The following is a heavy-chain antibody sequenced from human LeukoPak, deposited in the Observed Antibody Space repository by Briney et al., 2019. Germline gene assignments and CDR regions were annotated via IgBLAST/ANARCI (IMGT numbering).Heavy chain of an antibody. CDR3: ASDGGDVDTAMDT. CDR1: GFTCSDYY. J-gene: IGHJ5*02. V-gene: IGHV3-11*01. D-gene: IGHD5-18*01. Sequence: TGGSLRLSCAASGFTCSDYYMSWIRQAPGKGLEWVSYISSSGSTIYYADSVKGRFTISRDNAKNSLYLQMNSLRAEDTAVYYCASDGGDVDTAMDTWGQGTLVTVSS. CDR2: ISSSGSTI.